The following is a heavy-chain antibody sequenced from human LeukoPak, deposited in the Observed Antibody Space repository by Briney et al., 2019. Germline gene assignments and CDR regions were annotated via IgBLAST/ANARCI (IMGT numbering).Heavy chain of an antibody. D-gene: IGHD3/OR15-3a*01. Sequence: GSLRLSCAASGFSFSTHGIHWVRQAPGMGLEYVSAINSNGGTKYYADSVKGRFTISRDNYQNTVYLQMDSLRGEDMAVYYCARSYWTVNSCYQTFGHRGQGTLV. CDR2: INSNGGTK. J-gene: IGHJ4*02. V-gene: IGHV3-64*02. CDR1: GFSFSTHG. CDR3: ARSYWTVNSCYQTFGH.